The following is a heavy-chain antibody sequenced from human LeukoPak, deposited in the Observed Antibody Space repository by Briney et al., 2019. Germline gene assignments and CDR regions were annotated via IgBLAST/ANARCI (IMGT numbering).Heavy chain of an antibody. D-gene: IGHD5-12*01. CDR1: GFTFSSYA. V-gene: IGHV3-30-3*01. Sequence: SGGSLRLSCATSGFTFSSYAMHWVRQGPGKGLEWVAVISYDASTKYYADSVKGRFTISRDNSKNTLYLQINSLRPEDTAVYYCARGYDYYYYGMDVWGQGTTVTVSS. CDR2: ISYDASTK. J-gene: IGHJ6*02. CDR3: ARGYDYYYYGMDV.